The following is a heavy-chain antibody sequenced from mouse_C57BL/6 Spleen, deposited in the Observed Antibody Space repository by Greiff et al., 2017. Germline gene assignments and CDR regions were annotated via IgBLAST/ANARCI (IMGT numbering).Heavy chain of an antibody. CDR1: GYTFTDYE. CDR2: LDPETGGT. Sequence: VQLQQSGAELVRPGASVTLSCKASGYTFTDYEMHWVKQTPVHGLEWIGALDPETGGTAYNQKFKGKAILTAEKSSSTAYMELRSLTSEDSAVYYCTRSDYGSSYGDYWGQGTTLTVSS. V-gene: IGHV1-15*01. CDR3: TRSDYGSSYGDY. D-gene: IGHD1-1*01. J-gene: IGHJ2*01.